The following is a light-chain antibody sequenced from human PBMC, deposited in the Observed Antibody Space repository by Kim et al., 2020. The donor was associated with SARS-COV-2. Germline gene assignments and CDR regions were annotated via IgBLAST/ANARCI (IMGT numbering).Light chain of an antibody. CDR1: QFISDSS. J-gene: IGKJ1*01. CDR2: GGS. CDR3: HQYASTPRT. V-gene: IGKV3-20*01. Sequence: EILLRQSPVTLSLSPGEGATLSCRASQFISDSSIAWSQQKPGQPPRLLIYGGSTRATGIPDKFSGSVSGTDFTLTISRLEPEDFAVYYCHQYASTPRTFGQGTKVDIK.